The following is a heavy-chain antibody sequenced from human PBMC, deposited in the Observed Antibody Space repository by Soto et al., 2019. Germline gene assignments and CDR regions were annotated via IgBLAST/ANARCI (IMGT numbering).Heavy chain of an antibody. J-gene: IGHJ5*02. D-gene: IGHD3-3*01. CDR3: ARDATIFGVVNNWFDP. CDR1: GFTFTSSA. V-gene: IGHV1-58*02. CDR2: IVVGSGNT. Sequence: SVKVSCKASGFTFTSSAMQWVRQARGQRLEWIGWIVVGSGNTNYAQKLQGRVTMTTDTSTSTAYMELRSLRSDDTAVYYCARDATIFGVVNNWFDPWGQGTLVTVSS.